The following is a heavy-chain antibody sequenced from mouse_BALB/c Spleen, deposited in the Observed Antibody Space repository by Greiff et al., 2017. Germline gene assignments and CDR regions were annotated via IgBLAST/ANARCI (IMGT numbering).Heavy chain of an antibody. CDR1: GYTFTSYD. Sequence: QVQLQQSGPALVMPGASVKISCKASGYTFTSYDINWVKQRPGQGLEWIGWIYPGDGSTKYDEKFKGKATLPADKSSSAAYMQLSSLTSENSAVYCCARGVSFGYWGPGTLVTVSA. CDR3: ARGVSFGY. V-gene: IGHV1S56*01. D-gene: IGHD6-2*01. J-gene: IGHJ3*01. CDR2: IYPGDGST.